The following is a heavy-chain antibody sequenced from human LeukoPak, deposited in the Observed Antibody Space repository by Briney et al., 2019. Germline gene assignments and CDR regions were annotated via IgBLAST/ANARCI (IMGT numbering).Heavy chain of an antibody. CDR2: ISAYNGNT. D-gene: IGHD3-22*01. Sequence: ASVKVSCKASGYTFTSYGISWVRQAPGKGLEWMGWISAYNGNTNYAQKLQGRVTMTTDTYTSTDYMELRSLRSDDTAVYYCARGGYYYDSSGYFDYWGQGTLVTVSS. CDR3: ARGGYYYDSSGYFDY. J-gene: IGHJ4*02. CDR1: GYTFTSYG. V-gene: IGHV1-18*01.